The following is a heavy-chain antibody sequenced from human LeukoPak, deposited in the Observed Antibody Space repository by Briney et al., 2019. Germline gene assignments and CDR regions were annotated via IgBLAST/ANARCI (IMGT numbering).Heavy chain of an antibody. V-gene: IGHV1-3*01. CDR2: INVVNGHT. J-gene: IGHJ4*02. CDR1: GFTFTSFS. Sequence: GASVKVSCKASGFTFTSFSVHWLRQAPGQRLEWMGWINVVNGHTKSSQKFQGRVTITRDTSANTAYMELSSLKSEDTAVYYCARLSSSWYVDYFDYWGQGTLVTVSS. D-gene: IGHD6-13*01. CDR3: ARLSSSWYVDYFDY.